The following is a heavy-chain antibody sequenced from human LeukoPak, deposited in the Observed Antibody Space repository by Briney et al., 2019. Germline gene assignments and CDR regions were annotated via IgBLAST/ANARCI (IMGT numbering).Heavy chain of an antibody. V-gene: IGHV3-15*01. Sequence: GSLRLSCVGSGFTFSDAWMSWVRQAPGKGLEWVGRIKSKSDGGTIDYAAPVKGRFTISRDDSRNTLYLQMNSLKTEDTAVYYCTTRRQDGWWGQGTLVTVS. CDR1: GFTFSDAW. CDR3: TTRRQDGW. CDR2: IKSKSDGGTI. J-gene: IGHJ4*02. D-gene: IGHD2-15*01.